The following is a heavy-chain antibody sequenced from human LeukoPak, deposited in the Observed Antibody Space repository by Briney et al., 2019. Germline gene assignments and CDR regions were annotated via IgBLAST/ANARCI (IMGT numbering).Heavy chain of an antibody. CDR1: GYSFTSYW. J-gene: IGHJ4*02. V-gene: IGHV5-51*01. CDR2: IYPGDSDT. D-gene: IGHD2-2*02. CDR3: ARHGVGGYCSSTSCYNGVDY. Sequence: GESLKISCKGSGYSFTSYWIGWVRQVPGKGLEWMGIIYPGDSDTRYSPSFQGQATISADKSISTAYLQWSSLKASDTAMYYCARHGVGGYCSSTSCYNGVDYWGQGTLVTVSS.